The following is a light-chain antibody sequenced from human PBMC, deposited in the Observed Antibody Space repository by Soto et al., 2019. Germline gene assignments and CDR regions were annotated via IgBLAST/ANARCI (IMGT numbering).Light chain of an antibody. CDR3: QQSYSARWT. CDR1: VSISSF. Sequence: DIQMTQSPSTLSASVGDRVTITCRASVSISSFLIWYQQTPGKAPKVLIYGASSLQTGVPSRFSGSGSGTDFTLTIDSLQPEDFAIYYCQQSYSARWTFGQGTKVEIK. V-gene: IGKV1-39*01. CDR2: GAS. J-gene: IGKJ1*01.